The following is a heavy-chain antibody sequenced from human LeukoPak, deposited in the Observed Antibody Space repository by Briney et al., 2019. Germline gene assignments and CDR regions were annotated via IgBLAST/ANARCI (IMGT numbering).Heavy chain of an antibody. CDR2: INPNSGGP. Sequence: ASVKVSCKTSGYSFTGYYIHWVRQAPGQGPEWMGRINPNSGGPNYGQKFQGRVTMTRDTSISTAYMELSRLRSDDTAVYYCARDTGRYCSGGSCYPNYWGQGTLVTVSS. J-gene: IGHJ4*02. CDR1: GYSFTGYY. V-gene: IGHV1-2*06. D-gene: IGHD2-15*01. CDR3: ARDTGRYCSGGSCYPNY.